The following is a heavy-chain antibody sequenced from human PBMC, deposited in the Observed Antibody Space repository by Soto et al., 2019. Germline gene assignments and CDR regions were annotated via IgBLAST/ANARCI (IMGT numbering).Heavy chain of an antibody. CDR2: IYYSGST. CDR1: GGSMTSNY. Sequence: SETLSLTCTVSGGSMTSNYWSWIRQPPGKGLEWIGYIYYSGSTNYNPSLKSRVTISVDTSKNQFSLKLSSVTAADTAVYYCARGGWSLEYWGQGTLVTVSS. D-gene: IGHD6-19*01. CDR3: ARGGWSLEY. J-gene: IGHJ4*02. V-gene: IGHV4-59*01.